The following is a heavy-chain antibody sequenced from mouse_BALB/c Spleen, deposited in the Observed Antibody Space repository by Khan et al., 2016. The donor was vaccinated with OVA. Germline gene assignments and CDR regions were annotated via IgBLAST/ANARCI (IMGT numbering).Heavy chain of an antibody. J-gene: IGHJ2*01. CDR3: ARGNYDWYSFDY. Sequence: EVQLQQSGPGLVKPSQSLSLTCTVTGYSITSGYAWNWIRQFPGNKLEWMGYISYSGGTSYNPSLKSRISITRDTSNNQFFLQLHSVTTKDTAPYYCARGNYDWYSFDYWGQGTTLTVSS. CDR1: GYSITSGYA. CDR2: ISYSGGT. V-gene: IGHV3-2*02. D-gene: IGHD2-4*01.